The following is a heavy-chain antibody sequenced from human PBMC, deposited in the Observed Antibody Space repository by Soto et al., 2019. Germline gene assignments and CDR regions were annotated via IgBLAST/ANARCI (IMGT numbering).Heavy chain of an antibody. Sequence: PGGSLRLSCAASGFTFSSYAMSWVRQAPGKGLEWVSAISGSGGSTYYADSVKGRFTISRDNSKNTLYLQMNSLRAEDTAVYYCAKGSGYSSSWYLYYYGMDVWGQGTTVTVS. J-gene: IGHJ6*02. CDR1: GFTFSSYA. V-gene: IGHV3-23*01. CDR2: ISGSGGST. CDR3: AKGSGYSSSWYLYYYGMDV. D-gene: IGHD6-13*01.